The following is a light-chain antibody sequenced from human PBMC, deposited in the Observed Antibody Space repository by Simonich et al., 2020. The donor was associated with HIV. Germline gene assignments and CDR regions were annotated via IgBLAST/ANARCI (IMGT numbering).Light chain of an antibody. V-gene: IGKV3-15*01. Sequence: EIVMTQSPATLSVSQGARATLSCSASQSVSSNLDWYQQKPGQAPRLLIYGASTRATGIPARFSGSGSGTEFTLTISSLQSEDFAVYYCQQYNNWPPWTFGQGTKVEIK. CDR1: QSVSSN. J-gene: IGKJ1*01. CDR3: QQYNNWPPWT. CDR2: GAS.